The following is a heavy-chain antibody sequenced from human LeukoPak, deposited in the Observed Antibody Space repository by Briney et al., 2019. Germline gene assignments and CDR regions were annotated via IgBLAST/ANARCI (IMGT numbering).Heavy chain of an antibody. CDR1: GFPFSSYG. J-gene: IGHJ4*02. V-gene: IGHV3-33*01. D-gene: IGHD3-10*01. CDR2: IWYDGSNR. Sequence: PGGSLRLSCAASGFPFSSYGMHWVRQAPGKGLEWVAVIWYDGSNRYYADSVKGRFTISRDNSKNTLYLEMNSLRAEDTAVYYFVGLGTNYYGLRWGQGTLVTVSS. CDR3: VGLGTNYYGLR.